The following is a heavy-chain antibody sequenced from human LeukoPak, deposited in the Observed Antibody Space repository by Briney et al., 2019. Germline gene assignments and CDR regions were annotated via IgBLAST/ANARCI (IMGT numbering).Heavy chain of an antibody. J-gene: IGHJ4*02. Sequence: GGSLRPSCAASGFTFSNYWMSWVRQAPGKGLEWVANIKQDGNEKYYVDSVKGRFTISRDNAKNSLFLQMNSLRAEDTAVYYCARPSYGSGSCDYWGQGTLVTVSS. CDR2: IKQDGNEK. V-gene: IGHV3-7*01. CDR3: ARPSYGSGSCDY. D-gene: IGHD3-10*01. CDR1: GFTFSNYW.